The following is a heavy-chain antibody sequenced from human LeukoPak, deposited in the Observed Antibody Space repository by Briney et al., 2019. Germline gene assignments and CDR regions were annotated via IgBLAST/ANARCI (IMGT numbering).Heavy chain of an antibody. CDR1: GFTFSSYW. V-gene: IGHV3-74*01. J-gene: IGHJ3*02. D-gene: IGHD1-26*01. Sequence: GGSLRLSCAASGFTFSSYWMHWGRQAPGKGLMWVSRINSDGSSTSYADSVKGRFTISRDNAENTLYLQMNSLRAEDTAVYYCAKALGGIGNGFHIWGQGTMVSVSS. CDR3: AKALGGIGNGFHI. CDR2: INSDGSST.